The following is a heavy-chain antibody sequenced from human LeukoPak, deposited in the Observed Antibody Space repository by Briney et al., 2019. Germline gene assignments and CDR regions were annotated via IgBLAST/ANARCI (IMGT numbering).Heavy chain of an antibody. Sequence: VGSLRLSCAASGFTFSNAWMSWVRQAPGKGLEWVGRIKSKTDGGTTDYAAPVEGRFTISRDDSKNTLYLQMNSLKTEDTAVYYCTTGYSYGYIYYYYYMDVWGKGTTVTVSS. D-gene: IGHD5-18*01. CDR1: GFTFSNAW. J-gene: IGHJ6*03. CDR3: TTGYSYGYIYYYYYMDV. V-gene: IGHV3-15*01. CDR2: IKSKTDGGTT.